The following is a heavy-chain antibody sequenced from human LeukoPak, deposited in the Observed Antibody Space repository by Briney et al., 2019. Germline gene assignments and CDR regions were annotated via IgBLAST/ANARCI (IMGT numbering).Heavy chain of an antibody. CDR2: ISGRGGST. D-gene: IGHD1-26*01. CDR1: VFTFSSYA. V-gene: IGHV3-23*01. Sequence: GGSLRLPCAASVFTFSSYAMSWVRQTPGKGLEGVSAISGRGGSTYYAVSVKGRFTISRDNSKNTLYLQMNSLRAEDTAVYYCAKGSGSYFNYYYGMDVWGQGTTVTVSS. J-gene: IGHJ6*02. CDR3: AKGSGSYFNYYYGMDV.